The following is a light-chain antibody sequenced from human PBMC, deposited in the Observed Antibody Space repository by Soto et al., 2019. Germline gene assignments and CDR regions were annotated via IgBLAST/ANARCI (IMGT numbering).Light chain of an antibody. J-gene: IGKJ3*01. Sequence: EIVMTQTPLSLPVTPGEPASISFRSSRSLHFINGYNFLHWYLQKPGQSPQLLIYLGSNRASGVPDRISGSGSGTDFTLKISRVEAEDVGVYYCMQALQTPFTFCPVTNVDI. CDR1: RSLHFINGYNF. CDR3: MQALQTPFT. V-gene: IGKV2-28*01. CDR2: LGS.